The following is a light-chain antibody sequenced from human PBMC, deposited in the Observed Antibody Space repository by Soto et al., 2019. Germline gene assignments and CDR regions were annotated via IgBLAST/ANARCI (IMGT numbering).Light chain of an antibody. V-gene: IGLV2-11*01. CDR1: SSDVGSYDY. Sequence: QSALIQPPSVSGSPGQSVTISCTGTSSDVGSYDYVSWYHQHPGTVPKPMIYNVNTQPSGVPDRFSGSKSGNTASMTISGLQAEDEADYECCSSPFGGGTKLTVL. J-gene: IGLJ2*01. CDR3: CSSP. CDR2: NVN.